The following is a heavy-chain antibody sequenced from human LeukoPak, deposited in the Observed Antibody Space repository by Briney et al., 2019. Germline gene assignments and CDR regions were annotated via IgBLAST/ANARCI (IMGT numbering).Heavy chain of an antibody. J-gene: IGHJ4*02. Sequence: ASVKVSCKASGYTFTGYYMHWVRQAPGQGLEWMGWINPNSGGTNYAQKFQGRVTMTWDTSISTAYMELSRLRSDDTAVYYCARTRGYGDFYFDYWGQGTLVTVSS. V-gene: IGHV1-2*02. CDR3: ARTRGYGDFYFDY. CDR1: GYTFTGYY. D-gene: IGHD4-17*01. CDR2: INPNSGGT.